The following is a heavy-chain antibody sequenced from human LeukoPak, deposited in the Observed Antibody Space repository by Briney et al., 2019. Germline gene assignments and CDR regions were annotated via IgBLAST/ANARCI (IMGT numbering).Heavy chain of an antibody. CDR3: ARVAGTDTGYYYYYMDV. Sequence: SETLSLTCTVSGGSISSYYWSWIRQPAGKGLEWIGRIYTSESTNYNPSLKSRVTMSVDTSKNQFSLKLSSVTAADTAVYYCARVAGTDTGYYYYYMDVWGKGTTVTVSS. V-gene: IGHV4-4*07. J-gene: IGHJ6*03. D-gene: IGHD1-14*01. CDR1: GGSISSYY. CDR2: IYTSEST.